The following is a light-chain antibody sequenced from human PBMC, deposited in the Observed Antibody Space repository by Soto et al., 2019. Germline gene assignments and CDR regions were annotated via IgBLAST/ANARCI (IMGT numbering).Light chain of an antibody. Sequence: QSVLTQPASVSGSPGQSITISCTGTGSDVGGYNYVSWYQQHPGKAPKLMIYEVTNRPSGVSNRFSGSKSGNTASLTISGLQTEDEADYYCCSFTSSNTGVFGGGTKLTVL. J-gene: IGLJ3*02. CDR3: CSFTSSNTGV. CDR2: EVT. V-gene: IGLV2-14*01. CDR1: GSDVGGYNY.